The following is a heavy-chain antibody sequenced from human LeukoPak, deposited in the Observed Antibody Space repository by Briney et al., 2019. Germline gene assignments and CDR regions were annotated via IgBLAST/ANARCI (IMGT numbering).Heavy chain of an antibody. CDR2: ISGDGGST. CDR1: GFTFDDYG. D-gene: IGHD1-7*01. V-gene: IGHV3-43*02. CDR3: AKDITGTTGATTDY. J-gene: IGHJ4*02. Sequence: PGGSLRLSCAASGFTFDDYGMSWVRQAPGKGLEWVSLISGDGGSTYYADSVKGRFTISRDNSKNSLYLQMNSLRTEDTALYYCAKDITGTTGATTDYWGQGTLVTVSS.